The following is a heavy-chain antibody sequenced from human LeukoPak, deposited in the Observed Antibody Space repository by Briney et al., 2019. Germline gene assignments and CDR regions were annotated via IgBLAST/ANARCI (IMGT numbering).Heavy chain of an antibody. Sequence: ASVKVSCKASGYTFTNYDINWVRQATGQGLEWMGWMNPNNGNAGYAQKFQDKVTMTRDTSISTAYMELSSLRSEDTAIYYCARGAWYNSAYTALHYFDYWGQGTLVTVSS. CDR2: MNPNNGNA. CDR3: ARGAWYNSAYTALHYFDY. J-gene: IGHJ4*02. V-gene: IGHV1-8*01. CDR1: GYTFTNYD. D-gene: IGHD6-19*01.